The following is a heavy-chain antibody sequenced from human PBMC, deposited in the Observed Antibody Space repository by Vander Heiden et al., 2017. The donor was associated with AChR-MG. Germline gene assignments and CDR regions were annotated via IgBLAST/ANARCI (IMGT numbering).Heavy chain of an antibody. Sequence: QVHLVESGGGVVQPGRSLTPSCTAPGFTFSTYAMHWVRQAPGKGLEWVAVISYDGSTKYYADSVRGRFTISRDNSKNTVYLQMDSLRTEDTAVFYCARDFFAAVRSRSGTPGVHYWGQGSLVTVSS. D-gene: IGHD3-10*01. CDR1: GFTFSTYA. J-gene: IGHJ4*02. CDR3: ARDFFAAVRSRSGTPGVHY. CDR2: ISYDGSTK. V-gene: IGHV3-30-3*01.